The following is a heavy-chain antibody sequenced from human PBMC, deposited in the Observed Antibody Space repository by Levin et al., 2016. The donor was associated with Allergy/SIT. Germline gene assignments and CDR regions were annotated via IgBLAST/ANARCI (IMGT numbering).Heavy chain of an antibody. D-gene: IGHD6-13*01. CDR3: ASKRGLRYSSTGYLYYGMDV. CDR1: GGSFSGYY. V-gene: IGHV4-34*01. CDR2: INHSGST. Sequence: SETLSLTCAVYGGSFSGYYWSWIRQPPGKGLEWIGEINHSGSTNYNPSLKSRVTISVDTSKNQFSLKLSSVTAADTAVYYCASKRGLRYSSTGYLYYGMDVWGQGTTVTVSS. J-gene: IGHJ6*02.